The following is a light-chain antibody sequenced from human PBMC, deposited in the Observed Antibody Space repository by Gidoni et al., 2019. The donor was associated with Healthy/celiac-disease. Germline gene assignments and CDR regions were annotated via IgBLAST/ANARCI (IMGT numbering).Light chain of an antibody. V-gene: IGKV1-27*01. CDR3: QKYNSAAFI. CDR1: QGISNY. CDR2: AAS. Sequence: DIQMTQSPSSLSASVGDRVTTTRRASQGISNYLAWYQQNPGKVPKLLIYAASTLQSGVPSRFSGSGSGTDFTITISSLQTEDVATHYCQKYNSAAFIFGPGTKVDIK. J-gene: IGKJ3*01.